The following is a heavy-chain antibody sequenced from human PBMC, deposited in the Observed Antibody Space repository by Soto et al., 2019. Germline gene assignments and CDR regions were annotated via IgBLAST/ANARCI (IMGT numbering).Heavy chain of an antibody. Sequence: HPGGSLRLSCAASGFTFSSYGIHWDRQAPGKGLEGVAVIWYDGSNKYYADSVKGGFTISRDNSKNTLYLQMNSLRAEDTAVYYCARDGGGYYYGSGTKNRYYYYGMDVWGQGTTVTVSS. CDR1: GFTFSSYG. CDR3: ARDGGGYYYGSGTKNRYYYYGMDV. D-gene: IGHD3-10*01. J-gene: IGHJ6*02. V-gene: IGHV3-33*01. CDR2: IWYDGSNK.